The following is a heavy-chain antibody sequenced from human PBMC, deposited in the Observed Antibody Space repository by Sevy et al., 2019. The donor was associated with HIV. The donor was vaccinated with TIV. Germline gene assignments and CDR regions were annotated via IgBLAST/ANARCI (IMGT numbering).Heavy chain of an antibody. D-gene: IGHD3-22*01. CDR1: GYTLTEFS. Sequence: ASVKVSCKVSGYTLTEFSMHWVRQAPGKGLEWMGSFDPEDGKTVYAQKFQGRVTMTEDTSTDTAYMELSSLRSEDTAVYYCATTKDYYDSSGCPLDYWGQGTLVTVSS. CDR2: FDPEDGKT. V-gene: IGHV1-24*01. CDR3: ATTKDYYDSSGCPLDY. J-gene: IGHJ4*02.